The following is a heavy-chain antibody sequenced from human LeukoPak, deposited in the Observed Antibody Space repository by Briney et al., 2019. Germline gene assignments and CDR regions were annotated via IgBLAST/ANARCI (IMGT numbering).Heavy chain of an antibody. Sequence: GGSLRLSCAASGFTFSSYAMHWVRQAPGEGLEWVSYISSASGSIYYADSVKGRFTISRDNAKNSLFLQMNSLRAEDTAVYYCARLPAYCSSTSCYYDYWGQGTLVTVSS. CDR1: GFTFSSYA. D-gene: IGHD2-2*01. CDR3: ARLPAYCSSTSCYYDY. CDR2: ISSASGSI. V-gene: IGHV3-48*04. J-gene: IGHJ4*02.